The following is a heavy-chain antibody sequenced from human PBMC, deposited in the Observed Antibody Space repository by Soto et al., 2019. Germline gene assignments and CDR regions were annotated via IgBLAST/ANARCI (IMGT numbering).Heavy chain of an antibody. CDR1: GGSISSGGYS. V-gene: IGHV4-30-2*01. CDR3: ARVDHDEGSYYFDY. Sequence: QLQLQESGSGLVKPSQTLSLTCAVSGGSISSGGYSWSWIRQPRGKGLEWIGYIYHSGSTYYNPSLKSRVTISVDRSKNQFSLKLSSVTAADTAVYYCARVDHDEGSYYFDYWGQGTLVTVSS. J-gene: IGHJ4*02. CDR2: IYHSGST. D-gene: IGHD3-16*02.